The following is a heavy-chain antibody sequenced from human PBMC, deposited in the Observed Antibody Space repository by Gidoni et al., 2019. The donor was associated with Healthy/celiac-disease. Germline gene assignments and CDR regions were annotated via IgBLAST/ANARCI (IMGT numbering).Heavy chain of an antibody. CDR1: GFTFDDYA. J-gene: IGHJ6*02. V-gene: IGHV3-9*01. CDR3: AKAHTPRGSYGMDV. Sequence: EVQLVESGGGLVQPGRSLRLSCAASGFTFDDYAMHWVRQAPGKGLEWVSGISWNSGSRGYADSVKGRFTISRDNAKNSLYLQMNSLRAEDTALYYCAKAHTPRGSYGMDVWGQGTTVTVSS. D-gene: IGHD5-12*01. CDR2: ISWNSGSR.